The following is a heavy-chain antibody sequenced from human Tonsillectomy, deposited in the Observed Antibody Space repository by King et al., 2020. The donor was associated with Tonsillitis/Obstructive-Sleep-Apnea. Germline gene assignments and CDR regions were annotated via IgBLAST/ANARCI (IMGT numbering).Heavy chain of an antibody. CDR2: IFTGGTT. D-gene: IGHD4-17*01. Sequence: VQLVESGGGLIQSGGSLRLSCAASGFTVNSYHISWVRQAPGKGLEWVALIFTGGTTSYAQSVKGRFPISRDNSKNTPYLQMDSLRPEDTAVYYCAREGNYGDPGFDYWGQGTLVFVSS. CDR3: AREGNYGDPGFDY. CDR1: GFTVNSYH. V-gene: IGHV3-53*01. J-gene: IGHJ4*02.